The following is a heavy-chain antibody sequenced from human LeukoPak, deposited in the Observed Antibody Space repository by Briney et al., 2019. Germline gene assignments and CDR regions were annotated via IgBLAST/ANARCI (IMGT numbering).Heavy chain of an antibody. D-gene: IGHD5-24*01. V-gene: IGHV3-33*08. J-gene: IGHJ4*02. Sequence: PGGSLRLSCAASGFTFSSYTMSWVRQAPGKGLEWVAVIWYDGSNKYYADSVKGRFTISRDNSKNTLYLQMNSLRAEDTAVYYCARVERWLSADYWGQGTLVTVSS. CDR3: ARVERWLSADY. CDR2: IWYDGSNK. CDR1: GFTFSSYT.